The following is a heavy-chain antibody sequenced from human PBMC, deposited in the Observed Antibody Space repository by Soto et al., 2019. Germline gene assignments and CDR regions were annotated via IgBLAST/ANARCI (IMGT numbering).Heavy chain of an antibody. CDR1: GGSISSYY. D-gene: IGHD3-3*01. CDR3: ARLEPLDDFWSGYSSCYYGMDV. J-gene: IGHJ6*02. V-gene: IGHV4-59*01. CDR2: IYYSGST. Sequence: SETLSLTCTVSGGSISSYYWSWIRQPPGKGLEWIGYIYYSGSTNYNPSLKSRVTISVDTSKNQFSLKLSSVTAADTAVYYCARLEPLDDFWSGYSSCYYGMDVRGQGTTVTVSS.